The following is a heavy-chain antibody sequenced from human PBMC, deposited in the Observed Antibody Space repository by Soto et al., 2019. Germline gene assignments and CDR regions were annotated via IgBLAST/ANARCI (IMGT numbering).Heavy chain of an antibody. CDR3: AKVSSTMIAVIHGLGMGV. CDR1: GFIFSSYA. V-gene: IGHV3-30-3*01. CDR2: ISYDGSNT. D-gene: IGHD3-22*01. J-gene: IGHJ6*02. Sequence: QVQLVESGGGVVQPGRSLRLSCAASGFIFSSYAMHWVRQAPGKGLEWVAAISYDGSNTYHAESVKGRFTISRDNSKNTVYLQMNSLRSEDTAVYYCAKVSSTMIAVIHGLGMGVWGQATTVTVSS.